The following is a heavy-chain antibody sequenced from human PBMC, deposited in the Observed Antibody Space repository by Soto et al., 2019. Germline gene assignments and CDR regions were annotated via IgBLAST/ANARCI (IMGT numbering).Heavy chain of an antibody. CDR1: GGSISSGGYY. V-gene: IGHV4-31*03. D-gene: IGHD3-22*01. J-gene: IGHJ4*02. CDR2: IYYSGST. CDR3: ARVVSSGEYFDY. Sequence: SETLSLTCTVSGGSISSGGYYWSWIRQHPGKGLEWIGYIYYSGSTYYNPSLKSRVTTSVDTSKNQFSLKLSSVTAADTAVYYCARVVSSGEYFDYWGQGTLVTVSS.